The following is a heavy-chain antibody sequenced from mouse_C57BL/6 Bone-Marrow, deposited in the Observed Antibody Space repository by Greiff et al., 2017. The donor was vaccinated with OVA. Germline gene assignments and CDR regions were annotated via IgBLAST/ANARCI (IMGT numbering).Heavy chain of an antibody. Sequence: VQLQQPGAELVKPGASVKMSCKASGYTFTSYWITWVKPRPGQGLEWIGDIYPGSGSTNYNEKFKSKATLTVDTSSSTAYMQLSSLTSEDSAVYYCARSPIYYDYDYYFDDWGQGTTLTVSS. CDR1: GYTFTSYW. CDR3: ARSPIYYDYDYYFDD. D-gene: IGHD2-4*01. CDR2: IYPGSGST. J-gene: IGHJ2*01. V-gene: IGHV1-55*01.